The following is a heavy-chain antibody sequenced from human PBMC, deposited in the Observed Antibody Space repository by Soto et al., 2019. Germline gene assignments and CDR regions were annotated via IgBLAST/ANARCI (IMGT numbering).Heavy chain of an antibody. CDR1: GFTFSSYG. J-gene: IGHJ3*02. CDR3: ARDPEGWMGLAGGDAFDI. Sequence: GGSLRLSCAASGFTFSSYGMHWVRQAPGKGLEWVAVIWYDGSNKYYADSVKGRFTISRDNSKNTLYLQMNSLRAEDTAVYYCARDPEGWMGLAGGDAFDIWGQGTMVTVSS. CDR2: IWYDGSNK. D-gene: IGHD3-16*01. V-gene: IGHV3-33*01.